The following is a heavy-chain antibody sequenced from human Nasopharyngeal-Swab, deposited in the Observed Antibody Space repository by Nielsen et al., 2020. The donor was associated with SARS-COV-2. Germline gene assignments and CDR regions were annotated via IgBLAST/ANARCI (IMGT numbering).Heavy chain of an antibody. CDR3: ARDPQSYYYYYGMDV. J-gene: IGHJ6*02. CDR1: GFTFSSYS. V-gene: IGHV3-48*02. Sequence: GESLKISCAASGFTFSSYSMNWVRQAPGKGLEWVSYISSSSSTIYYADSVKGRFTISRGNAKNSLYLQMNSLRDEDTAVYYCARDPQSYYYYYGMDVWGQGTTVTVSS. CDR2: ISSSSSTI.